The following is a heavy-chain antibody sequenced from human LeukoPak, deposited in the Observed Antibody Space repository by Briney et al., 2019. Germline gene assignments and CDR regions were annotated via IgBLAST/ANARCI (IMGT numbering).Heavy chain of an antibody. Sequence: PGGSLRLSCATSGFTFGSYGMHWVRQAPGKGLEWVSSISSSSSYIYYADSVKGRFTISRDNAKNSLYLQMNSLRAADTAVYYCARDAFDIWGQGTMVTVSS. CDR2: ISSSSSYI. CDR1: GFTFGSYG. V-gene: IGHV3-21*04. CDR3: ARDAFDI. J-gene: IGHJ3*02.